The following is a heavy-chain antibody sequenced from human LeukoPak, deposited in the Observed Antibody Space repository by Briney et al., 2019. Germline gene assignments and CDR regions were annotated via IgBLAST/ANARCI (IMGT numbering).Heavy chain of an antibody. J-gene: IGHJ3*02. CDR1: GFTFSSYA. CDR3: AKGSYRSSTSCYTGAFDI. CDR2: ISGSGGST. D-gene: IGHD2-2*02. V-gene: IGHV3-23*01. Sequence: GGCLRLSCAASGFTFSSYAMSWVRQAPGKGLEWVSAISGSGGSTYYADSVKGRFTISRDNSKNTLYLQMNSLRAEDTAVYYCAKGSYRSSTSCYTGAFDIWGQGTMVTVSS.